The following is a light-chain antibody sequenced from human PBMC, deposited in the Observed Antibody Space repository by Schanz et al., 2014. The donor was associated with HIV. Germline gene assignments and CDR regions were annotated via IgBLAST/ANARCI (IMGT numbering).Light chain of an antibody. V-gene: IGKV3-20*01. Sequence: EIVLTQSPATLSLAPGERATLSCRTSRSVSTYLAWYQQKPGQAPRLLIYGASSRATGIPDRFTGSGSGTDFTLTISRLEPEDFAVYYCQQYGSSPGTFGQGTKVEI. CDR3: QQYGSSPGT. CDR2: GAS. CDR1: RSVSTY. J-gene: IGKJ1*01.